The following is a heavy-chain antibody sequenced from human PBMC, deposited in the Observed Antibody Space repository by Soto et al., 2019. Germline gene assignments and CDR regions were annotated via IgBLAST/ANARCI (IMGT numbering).Heavy chain of an antibody. CDR1: GFTVSSNY. J-gene: IGHJ3*02. V-gene: IGHV3-66*01. Sequence: EVQLVESGGGLVQPGGSLRLSCAASGFTVSSNYMSWFRQAPGKGLEWVSVIYSGGNTYYADSVKGRFTISRDNAKNTLYLQMNSLRAEDTAVYYCASEKTVAIAFDIWGQGTMVTVSS. D-gene: IGHD6-19*01. CDR2: IYSGGNT. CDR3: ASEKTVAIAFDI.